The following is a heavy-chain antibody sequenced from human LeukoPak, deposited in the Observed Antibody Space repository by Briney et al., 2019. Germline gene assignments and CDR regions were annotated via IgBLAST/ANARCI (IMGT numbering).Heavy chain of an antibody. CDR3: ARVDRGIAFDY. V-gene: IGHV4-30-2*01. Sequence: SETLSLTCTVSGVSISSGGYYWSWLRQPPGKGLEWIGYIYHSGSTYYNPSLKSRVTISVDRSKNQFSLKLSSVTAADTAVYYCARVDRGIAFDYWGQGTLVTVSS. J-gene: IGHJ4*02. D-gene: IGHD6-13*01. CDR2: IYHSGST. CDR1: GVSISSGGYY.